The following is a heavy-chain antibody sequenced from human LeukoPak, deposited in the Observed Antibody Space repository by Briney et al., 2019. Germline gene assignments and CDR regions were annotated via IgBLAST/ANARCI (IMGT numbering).Heavy chain of an antibody. J-gene: IGHJ5*02. CDR2: IYYSGST. V-gene: IGHV4-39*01. CDR1: GGSISSSSYY. CDR3: ASHRGPMTTIFGVAPVP. D-gene: IGHD3-3*01. Sequence: SETLSLTCTVSGGSISSSSYYWGWIRQPPGKGLEWIGSIYYSGSTYYNPSLKSRVTISVDTSKNQFSLKLSSVTAADTAVYYCASHRGPMTTIFGVAPVPWGQGTLVTVSS.